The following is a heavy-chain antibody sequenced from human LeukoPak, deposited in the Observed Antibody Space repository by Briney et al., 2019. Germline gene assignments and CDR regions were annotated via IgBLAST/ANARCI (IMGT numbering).Heavy chain of an antibody. J-gene: IGHJ6*03. V-gene: IGHV3-48*03. Sequence: PGGSLRLSCAASGFTCSSYEMNWVRQAPGKGLEWVSYISSSGSTIYYADSVKGRFIISRDNAKNSLYLQMNSLRAEDTALYYCAKAGGRYYYGSGSGYYYYMDVWGKGTTVTISS. CDR3: AKAGGRYYYGSGSGYYYYMDV. CDR2: ISSSGSTI. CDR1: GFTCSSYE. D-gene: IGHD3-10*01.